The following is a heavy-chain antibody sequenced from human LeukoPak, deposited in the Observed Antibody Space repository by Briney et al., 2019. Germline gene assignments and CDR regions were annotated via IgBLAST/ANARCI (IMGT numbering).Heavy chain of an antibody. V-gene: IGHV3-23*01. CDR1: GFTFTSYG. CDR2: ITDSGGAT. J-gene: IGHJ2*01. Sequence: GGSLRLSCAASGFTFTSYGMSWVRQAPGKGLEWVSGITDSGGATNYADSVKGRFTISRDNSKNTLYLQMNSLRAEDTAVYYCAKTGYYYDRSDYYYDRSRYFDLWGRGTLVTVSS. D-gene: IGHD3-22*01. CDR3: AKTGYYYDRSDYYYDRSRYFDL.